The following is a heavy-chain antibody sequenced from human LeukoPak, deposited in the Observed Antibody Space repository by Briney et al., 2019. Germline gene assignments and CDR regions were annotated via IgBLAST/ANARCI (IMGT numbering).Heavy chain of an antibody. Sequence: SQTLSLTCTVSGGSISGSSYYWAWIRQPPGKGLDWIGSGFYSRSAYYNPSLKSRVTISVDTSKNQFSLNLSSVTAADTAVYYCARLRGAMTPVTSDFDYWGQGTLVTVSS. CDR2: GFYSRSA. D-gene: IGHD4-17*01. V-gene: IGHV4-39*01. J-gene: IGHJ4*02. CDR3: ARLRGAMTPVTSDFDY. CDR1: GGSISGSSYY.